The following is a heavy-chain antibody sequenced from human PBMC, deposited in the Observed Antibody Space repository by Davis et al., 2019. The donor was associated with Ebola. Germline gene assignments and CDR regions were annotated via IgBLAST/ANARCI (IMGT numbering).Heavy chain of an antibody. V-gene: IGHV1-3*01. D-gene: IGHD4-11*01. Sequence: ASVKVSCKASGYTFTSYAMHWVRQAPGQRLEWMGWINAGNGNTKYSQKFQGRVTITRDTSASTAYMELSSLRSEDTAVYYCAGDQTYYSNYVNFDYWGQGTLVTVSS. CDR2: INAGNGNT. J-gene: IGHJ4*02. CDR3: AGDQTYYSNYVNFDY. CDR1: GYTFTSYA.